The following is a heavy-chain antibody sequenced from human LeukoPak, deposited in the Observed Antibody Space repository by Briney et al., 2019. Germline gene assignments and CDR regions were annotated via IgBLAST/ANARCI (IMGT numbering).Heavy chain of an antibody. Sequence: QSGGSLRLSCAASGFTFSSYAMSWVRQAPGKGLEWVSAISGSGGSTYYADSVKGRFTISRDNSKNTLYLQMNSLRAEDTAVYYCAKTPGVLMVYAVNFDYWGQGTLVTVSS. CDR2: ISGSGGST. D-gene: IGHD2-8*01. CDR3: AKTPGVLMVYAVNFDY. J-gene: IGHJ4*02. V-gene: IGHV3-23*01. CDR1: GFTFSSYA.